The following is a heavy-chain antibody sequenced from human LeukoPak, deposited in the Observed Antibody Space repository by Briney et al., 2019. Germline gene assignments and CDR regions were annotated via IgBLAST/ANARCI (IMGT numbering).Heavy chain of an antibody. Sequence: GGSLRLFCAASGFTFSSYEMNWVRQAPGKGLEWVSYISSSGSTIYYADSVKGRFTISRDNAKNSLYLQMNSLRAEDTAVYYCARDWLGYCSSTSCPERSAFDIWGQGTMVTVSS. J-gene: IGHJ3*02. CDR3: ARDWLGYCSSTSCPERSAFDI. D-gene: IGHD2-2*01. CDR1: GFTFSSYE. CDR2: ISSSGSTI. V-gene: IGHV3-48*03.